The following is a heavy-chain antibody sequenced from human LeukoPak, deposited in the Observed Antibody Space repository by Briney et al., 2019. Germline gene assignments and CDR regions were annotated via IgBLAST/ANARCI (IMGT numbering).Heavy chain of an antibody. CDR3: ARGIVVVVAATREFWFDP. V-gene: IGHV4-59*01. CDR1: GGSISSYY. D-gene: IGHD2-15*01. J-gene: IGHJ5*02. Sequence: SQTLSLTCTVSGGSISSYYWCWIRQPPGKGLESIGYIYYSGSTNYNPSLKSRVTISVDTSKNQFSLKLSSVTAADTAVYYCARGIVVVVAATREFWFDPWGQRTPVTVSS. CDR2: IYYSGST.